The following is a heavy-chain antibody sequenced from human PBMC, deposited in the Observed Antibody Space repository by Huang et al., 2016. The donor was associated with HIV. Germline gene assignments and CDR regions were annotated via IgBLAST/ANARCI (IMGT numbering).Heavy chain of an antibody. V-gene: IGHV1-46*01. CDR3: ARGGNYIDK. Sequence: QVQLVQSGAEVKRPGASVKVSCKASGYTLTTYYIHWLRQAPGQGPEWMGRVDPRGGSTTYAQKCLGRGTMTRDTSTSTVYMELSTLRSEDTAVYYCARGGNYIDKWGQGTLVTVSS. CDR2: VDPRGGST. D-gene: IGHD3-16*01. J-gene: IGHJ4*02. CDR1: GYTLTTYY.